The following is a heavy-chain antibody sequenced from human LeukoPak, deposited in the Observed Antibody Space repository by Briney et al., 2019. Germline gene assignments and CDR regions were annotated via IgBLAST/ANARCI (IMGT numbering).Heavy chain of an antibody. CDR1: GFTFSSYE. J-gene: IGHJ4*02. D-gene: IGHD3-10*01. CDR3: ARVGPATLWFGELPDY. V-gene: IGHV3-48*03. Sequence: GGSLRLSCAASGFTFSSYEMNWVRQAPGKGLEWVSYISSSGSTIYYADSVKGRFTISRDNAKNSLYLQMNSLRAEDTAVYYCARVGPATLWFGELPDYWGQGTLVTVSS. CDR2: ISSSGSTI.